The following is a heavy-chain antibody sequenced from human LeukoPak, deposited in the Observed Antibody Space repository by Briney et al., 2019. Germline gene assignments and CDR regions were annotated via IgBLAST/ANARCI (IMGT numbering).Heavy chain of an antibody. Sequence: GGSLRLSCAASGFTFSNAWMNWVRQAPGRGLEWVGRIKSKADGETIDYAAPVKGRFTFSRDDSKNMLYLQMNSLKSEDTAVYYCSTLTSRGLSDSWGQGTLVTVSS. CDR2: IKSKADGETI. CDR3: STLTSRGLSDS. J-gene: IGHJ4*02. V-gene: IGHV3-15*07. D-gene: IGHD1-20*01. CDR1: GFTFSNAW.